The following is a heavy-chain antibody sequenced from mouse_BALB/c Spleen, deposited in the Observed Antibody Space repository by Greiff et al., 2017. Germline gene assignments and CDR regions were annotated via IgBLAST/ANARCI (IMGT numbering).Heavy chain of an antibody. J-gene: IGHJ3*01. Sequence: DVMLVESGGGLVKPGGSLKLSCAASGFTFSDYYMYWVRQTPEKRLEWVATISDGGSYTYYPDSVKGRFTISRDNAKNNLYLQMSSLKSEDTAMYYCARVYYGNYPWFAYWGQGTLVTVSA. CDR3: ARVYYGNYPWFAY. CDR1: GFTFSDYY. V-gene: IGHV5-4*02. CDR2: ISDGGSYT. D-gene: IGHD2-1*01.